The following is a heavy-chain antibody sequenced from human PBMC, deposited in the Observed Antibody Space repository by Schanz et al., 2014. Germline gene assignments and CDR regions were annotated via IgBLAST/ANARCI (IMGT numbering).Heavy chain of an antibody. Sequence: QAQLVESGGGVVQPGGSLRLSCAASRFAFSNCGMHWVRQAPGKGLEWVAVISKDGSSKYSADSVKGRFTISRDNSKNTLFLQMNSLRDEDTALYYCAKDMHKDYGGKPQAFDIWGQGTMVTVSS. CDR1: RFAFSNCG. V-gene: IGHV3-30*19. CDR2: ISKDGSSK. CDR3: AKDMHKDYGGKPQAFDI. D-gene: IGHD4-17*01. J-gene: IGHJ3*02.